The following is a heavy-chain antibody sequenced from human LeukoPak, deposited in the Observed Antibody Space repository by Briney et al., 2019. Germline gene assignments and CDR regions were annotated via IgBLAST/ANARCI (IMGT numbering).Heavy chain of an antibody. CDR3: TRTSITMMGHYFDY. Sequence: SQTLSLTCSVSGGSISSTDYYWSWVRQPAGKGLEWIGRIYISGTIDYNPSLKGPVTISLDTSKNQFSLKLNSVTAADTAVYYCTRTSITMMGHYFDYWGQGTLVTVSS. D-gene: IGHD3-22*01. CDR1: GGSISSTDYY. V-gene: IGHV4-61*02. J-gene: IGHJ4*02. CDR2: IYISGTI.